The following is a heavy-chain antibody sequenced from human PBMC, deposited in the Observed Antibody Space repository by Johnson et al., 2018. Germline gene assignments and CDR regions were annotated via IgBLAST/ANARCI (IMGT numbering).Heavy chain of an antibody. CDR3: ARGGWELLLGDDSFDI. CDR1: GFTFSSYA. CDR2: IRSNGGST. Sequence: VQLVESGEGLVQPGGSLRLSCAASGFTFSSYAMHWVRQAPGKGLEYVSAIRSNGGSTYYADSVKGRFTISRDNSKNTLYLKMGGLRAEEMAVYDCARGGWELLLGDDSFDIWGQGTMVTVSS. D-gene: IGHD1-26*01. J-gene: IGHJ3*02. V-gene: IGHV3-64*02.